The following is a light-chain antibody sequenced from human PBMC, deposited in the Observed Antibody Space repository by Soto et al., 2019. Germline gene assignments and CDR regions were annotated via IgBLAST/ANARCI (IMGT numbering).Light chain of an antibody. CDR1: QSVSSSY. CDR2: GAS. J-gene: IGKJ2*01. Sequence: EIVLTQSPGTLSLSPGERATLSCRASQSVSSSYLAWYQQKPGQAPRLLIYGASSRATGIPDRFSGSGSGTVFTLTISRLEPEEFAVYYCQQYGSSPQYTFGQGNKLEIK. CDR3: QQYGSSPQYT. V-gene: IGKV3-20*01.